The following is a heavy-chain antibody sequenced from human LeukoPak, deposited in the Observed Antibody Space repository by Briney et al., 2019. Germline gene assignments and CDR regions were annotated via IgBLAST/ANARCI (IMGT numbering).Heavy chain of an antibody. CDR3: ARDLGGSYSHGMDV. J-gene: IGHJ6*02. CDR1: GFTFSSYS. CDR2: ISSSSSYI. D-gene: IGHD1-26*01. Sequence: GGSLRLSCAASGFTFSSYSMNWVRRAPGKGLERVSSISSSSSYIYYADSVKGRFTISRDNAKNSLYLQMNSLRAEDTAVYYCARDLGGSYSHGMDVWGQGTTVTVSS. V-gene: IGHV3-21*01.